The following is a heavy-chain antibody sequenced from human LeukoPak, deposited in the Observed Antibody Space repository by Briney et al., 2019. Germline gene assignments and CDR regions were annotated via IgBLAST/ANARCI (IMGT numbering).Heavy chain of an antibody. Sequence: GGSLRLSCAASGFTFSSYGMSWVRQAPGKGLEWVSAISGSGGSTYYADSVKGRFTISRDNSKNALYLQMSSLRAEDTAVYYCAKDPHAANFRYYFEYWGQGTPLTVSS. J-gene: IGHJ4*02. CDR3: AKDPHAANFRYYFEY. D-gene: IGHD2-15*01. V-gene: IGHV3-23*01. CDR1: GFTFSSYG. CDR2: ISGSGGST.